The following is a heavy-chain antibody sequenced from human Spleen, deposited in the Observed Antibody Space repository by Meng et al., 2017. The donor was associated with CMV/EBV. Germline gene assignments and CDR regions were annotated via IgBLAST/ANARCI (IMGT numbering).Heavy chain of an antibody. D-gene: IGHD1-7*01. CDR1: GYTFTGYY. CDR3: ARLYNWNYRLEDY. J-gene: IGHJ4*02. CDR2: INPNSGGT. V-gene: IGHV1-2*02. Sequence: ASVKVSCKASGYTFTGYYMHWVRQAPGQGLEWMGWINPNSGGTNYAQKFQGRVTMTRDTSISTAYMELSRLRSDDTAVYFCARLYNWNYRLEDYCGQGTLVTV.